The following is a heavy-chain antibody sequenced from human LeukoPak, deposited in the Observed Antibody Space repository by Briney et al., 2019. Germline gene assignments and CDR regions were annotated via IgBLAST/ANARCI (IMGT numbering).Heavy chain of an antibody. J-gene: IGHJ4*02. Sequence: GGSLRLSCTVSGFVFSDYAMHWVRQSPGKGLEWVAYIRYDGKYKFYADSVKGRFTISRDNSQKTVSLQMNSLAPADTALYYCSKDGGRLGDIDYWGQGTLVTVSS. V-gene: IGHV3-30*02. CDR3: SKDGGRLGDIDY. D-gene: IGHD3-16*01. CDR2: IRYDGKYK. CDR1: GFVFSDYA.